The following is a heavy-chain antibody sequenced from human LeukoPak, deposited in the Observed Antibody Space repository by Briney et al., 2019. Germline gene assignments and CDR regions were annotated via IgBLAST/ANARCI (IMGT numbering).Heavy chain of an antibody. CDR2: ISSSSSTI. CDR1: GFTFSYHS. J-gene: IGHJ5*02. Sequence: PGGSLRLSCAASGFTFSYHSMTWVRQAPGKGLEWLSYISSSSSTIYYADSVKGRFTISRDDAKKSLYLQMNSLRADDTAVYYCAADPVPWGQGTLVTVSS. CDR3: AADPVP. V-gene: IGHV3-48*01.